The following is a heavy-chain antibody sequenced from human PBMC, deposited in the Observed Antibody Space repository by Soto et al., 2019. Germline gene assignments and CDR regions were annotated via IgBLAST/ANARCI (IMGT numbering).Heavy chain of an antibody. Sequence: QVQLVQSGAEVKKPGASVKLSCKASGYSFSDFAIHWVRQAPGQGLEWMGWIIAGKGNTKYSQKFKGRVTITRDTSATTAYMELSSLRSGDTAVYYCAREGDHTGSDYGLDYWGQGTLVTVSS. D-gene: IGHD5-12*01. CDR3: AREGDHTGSDYGLDY. J-gene: IGHJ4*02. CDR2: IIAGKGNT. V-gene: IGHV1-3*01. CDR1: GYSFSDFA.